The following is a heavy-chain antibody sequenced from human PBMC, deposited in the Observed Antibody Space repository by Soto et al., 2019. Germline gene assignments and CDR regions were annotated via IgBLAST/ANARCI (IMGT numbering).Heavy chain of an antibody. J-gene: IGHJ6*02. CDR3: AREDCSTSDCYYYYGMDV. CDR2: ISAYTGNT. CDR1: GCAFTSYG. Sequence: ASVKVSCKASGCAFTSYGIGWVRLAPGQGLEWMGWISAYTGNTIYAQDFQGRVSMTTDTATTTVYMELRSLRLDDTAVYYCAREDCSTSDCYYYYGMDVWGQGTMVTVSS. D-gene: IGHD2-2*01. V-gene: IGHV1-18*01.